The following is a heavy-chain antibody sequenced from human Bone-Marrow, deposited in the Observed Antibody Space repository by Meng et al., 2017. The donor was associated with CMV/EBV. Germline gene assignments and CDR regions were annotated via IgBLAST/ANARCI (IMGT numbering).Heavy chain of an antibody. D-gene: IGHD3-22*01. CDR2: IYYSGST. CDR3: ARGGYYYDSSGYYYGWFDP. V-gene: IGHV4-39*01. J-gene: IGHJ5*02. CDR1: GGSISSSSYY. Sequence: SETLSLTCTVSGGSISSSSYYWGWIRQPPGKGLEWIGSIYYSGSTYYNPSLKSRVTISVDTSKNQFSLKLSSVTAADTAVYYCARGGYYYDSSGYYYGWFDPWGQGTLVTGSS.